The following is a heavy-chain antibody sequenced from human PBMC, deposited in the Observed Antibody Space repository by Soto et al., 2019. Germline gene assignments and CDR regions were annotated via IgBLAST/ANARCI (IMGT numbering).Heavy chain of an antibody. CDR2: ISDSGGTT. CDR1: GFTFSNYP. D-gene: IGHD2-2*01. J-gene: IGHJ4*02. V-gene: IGHV3-23*01. CDR3: AKDPYCSSISCYAGNFYY. Sequence: DVQLLESGGGLVQPGGSLRLSCAASGFTFSNYPMSWVRQAPGKGLEWVSYISDSGGTTYYADSVKGRFTISRDNSKNTLYLQMNSLRAEDTAVYYCAKDPYCSSISCYAGNFYYWGQGALVTVSS.